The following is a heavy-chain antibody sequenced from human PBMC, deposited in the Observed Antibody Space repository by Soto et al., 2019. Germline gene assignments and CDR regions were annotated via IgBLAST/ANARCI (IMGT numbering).Heavy chain of an antibody. Sequence: GGSLRLSCAASGFTVSSNYMSWVRQAPGKGLEWVSVIYSGGSTYYADSVKGRFTISRDNSKNTLYLQMNSLRAEDTAVYYCARAKVAATAAPFDYWGQGTLVTVSS. J-gene: IGHJ4*02. V-gene: IGHV3-66*01. CDR1: GFTVSSNY. D-gene: IGHD2-15*01. CDR3: ARAKVAATAAPFDY. CDR2: IYSGGST.